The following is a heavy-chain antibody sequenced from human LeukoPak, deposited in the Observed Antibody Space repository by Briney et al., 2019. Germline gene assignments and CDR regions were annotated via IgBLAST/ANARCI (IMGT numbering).Heavy chain of an antibody. CDR2: INHSGST. CDR1: GGSFSGYY. J-gene: IGHJ3*02. V-gene: IGHV4-34*01. CDR3: ARGGTMIVVVTTRAFDI. Sequence: SETLSLTCAVYGGSFSGYYWSWIRQPPGKGLEWIGEINHSGSTNYNPSLKSRVTISVDTSKNQFSRKLSSVTAADTAVYYCARGGTMIVVVTTRAFDIWGQGTMVTVSS. D-gene: IGHD3-22*01.